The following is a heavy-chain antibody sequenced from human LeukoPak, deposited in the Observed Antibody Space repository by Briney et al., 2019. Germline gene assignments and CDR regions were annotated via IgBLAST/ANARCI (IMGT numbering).Heavy chain of an antibody. V-gene: IGHV3-48*03. CDR2: ISSSGSTI. D-gene: IGHD3-22*01. J-gene: IGHJ4*02. Sequence: PGGSLRLSCAASGFTFSSYEMNWVRQAPGKGLEWVSYISSSGSTIYYADSVKGRFTISRDNAKNSLYLQMNSLRAEDTAVYYCARAAPHYYDSSGYLFDYWGQGTLVTVSS. CDR1: GFTFSSYE. CDR3: ARAAPHYYDSSGYLFDY.